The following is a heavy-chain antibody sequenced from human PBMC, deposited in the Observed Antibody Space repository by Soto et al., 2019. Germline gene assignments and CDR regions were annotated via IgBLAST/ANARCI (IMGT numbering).Heavy chain of an antibody. CDR3: ARDRIAVAGTGGGYYYYGMDV. D-gene: IGHD6-19*01. J-gene: IGHJ6*02. V-gene: IGHV1-46*01. CDR2: INPSGGST. CDR1: GYTLTELS. Sequence: ASVKVSCKVSGYTLTELSMHWVRQAPGQGLEWMGIINPSGGSTSYAQKFQGRVTMTRDTSTSTVYMELSSLRSEDTAVYYCARDRIAVAGTGGGYYYYGMDVWGQGTTVTVSS.